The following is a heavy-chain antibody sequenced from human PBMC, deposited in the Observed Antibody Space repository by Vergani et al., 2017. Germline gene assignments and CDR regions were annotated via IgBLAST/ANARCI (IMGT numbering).Heavy chain of an antibody. CDR1: GFTFSNAW. CDR2: IKSKTDGGTT. Sequence: EVQLVESGGGLVKPGGSLRLSCAASGFTFSNAWMSWVRQAPGKGLEWVGRIKSKTDGGTTDYAAPVKGRFTISRDDSKNTLFLQMNSLRAEDTAVYYCAKVSPQISPPHYSGYDLPDYWGQGTLVTVSS. V-gene: IGHV3-15*01. J-gene: IGHJ4*02. D-gene: IGHD5-12*01. CDR3: AKVSPQISPPHYSGYDLPDY.